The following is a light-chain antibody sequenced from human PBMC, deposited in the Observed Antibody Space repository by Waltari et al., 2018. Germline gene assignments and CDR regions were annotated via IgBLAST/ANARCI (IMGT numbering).Light chain of an antibody. CDR1: QVISSY. V-gene: IGKV1-8*01. Sequence: AIRITQSPSSLSASTGDRVTITCRASQVISSYLAWYQQKTGKAPKRLIYGASTLQSGVPSRFSGSGSGTDFTLTISCLQSEDFATYYCQQYHNYPFFGGGTRVEIK. CDR2: GAS. J-gene: IGKJ4*01. CDR3: QQYHNYPF.